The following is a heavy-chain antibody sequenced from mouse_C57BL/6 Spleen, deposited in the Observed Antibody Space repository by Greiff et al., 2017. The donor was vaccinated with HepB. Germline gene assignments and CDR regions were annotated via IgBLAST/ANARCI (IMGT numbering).Heavy chain of an antibody. V-gene: IGHV1-26*01. D-gene: IGHD2-10*01. Sequence: EVQLQQSGPELVKPGASVKISCKASGYTFTDYYMNWVKQSHGKSLEWIGDINPNNGGTSYNQKFKGKATLTVDKSSSTAYMELRSLPSEDSAVYYCARSLLHFAYWGQGTLVTVSA. CDR3: ARSLLHFAY. J-gene: IGHJ3*01. CDR1: GYTFTDYY. CDR2: INPNNGGT.